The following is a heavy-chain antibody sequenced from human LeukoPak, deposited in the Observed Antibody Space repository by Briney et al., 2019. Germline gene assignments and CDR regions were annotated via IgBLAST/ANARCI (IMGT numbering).Heavy chain of an antibody. D-gene: IGHD1-26*01. CDR3: AKHPGDFTGIVNYYYMDV. Sequence: GRSLRLSCAASGFTFSSYAMHWVRQAPGKGLEWVAVISYDGSNKYYADSVKGRFTISRDNSKNTLYLQMNSLRAEDTAVYYCAKHPGDFTGIVNYYYMDVWGKGTTVTVSS. J-gene: IGHJ6*03. CDR2: ISYDGSNK. V-gene: IGHV3-30*04. CDR1: GFTFSSYA.